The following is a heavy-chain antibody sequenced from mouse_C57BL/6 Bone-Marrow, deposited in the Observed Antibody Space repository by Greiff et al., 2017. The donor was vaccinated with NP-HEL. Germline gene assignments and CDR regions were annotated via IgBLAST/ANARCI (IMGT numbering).Heavy chain of an antibody. Sequence: EVQRVESEGGLVQPGSSMKLSCTASGFTFSDYYMAWVRQVPEKGLEWVANINYDGSSTYYLDSLKSRFIISRDNAKNILYLQMSSLKSEDTATYYCARDLGYYGSSPYWYFDVWGTGTTVTVSS. CDR2: INYDGSST. CDR3: ARDLGYYGSSPYWYFDV. CDR1: GFTFSDYY. D-gene: IGHD1-1*01. J-gene: IGHJ1*03. V-gene: IGHV5-16*01.